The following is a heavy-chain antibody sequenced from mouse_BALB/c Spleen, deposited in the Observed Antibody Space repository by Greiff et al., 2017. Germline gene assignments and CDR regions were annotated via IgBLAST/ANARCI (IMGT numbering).Heavy chain of an antibody. D-gene: IGHD2-10*02. V-gene: IGHV3-2*02. J-gene: IGHJ4*01. CDR1: GYSITSDYA. Sequence: EVMLVESGPGLVKPSQSLSLTCTVTGYSITSDYAWNWIRQFPGNKLEWMGYISYSGSTSYNPSLKSRISITRDTSKNQFFLQLNSVTTEDTATYYCARAGYGNYYAMDYWGQGTSVTVSS. CDR2: ISYSGST. CDR3: ARAGYGNYYAMDY.